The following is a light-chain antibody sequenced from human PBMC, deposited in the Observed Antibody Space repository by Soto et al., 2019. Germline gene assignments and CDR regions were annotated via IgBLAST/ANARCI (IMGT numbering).Light chain of an antibody. J-gene: IGKJ5*01. Sequence: EIVMTQSPLTLPVTPGEPASISCRSSQSLLYNNTYNYLDWYVQKPGQSPQLLIYFGSNRAPGVSDRFSGSGSGADFTLKINRVESEGVRTYYCMRAVQSLTFGQGTRLEIQ. CDR1: QSLLYNNTYNY. CDR3: MRAVQSLT. V-gene: IGKV2-28*01. CDR2: FGS.